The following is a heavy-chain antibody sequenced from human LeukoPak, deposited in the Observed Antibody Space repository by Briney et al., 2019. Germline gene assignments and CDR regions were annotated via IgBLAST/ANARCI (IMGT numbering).Heavy chain of an antibody. J-gene: IGHJ4*02. Sequence: ASVKVSCKASGYTFTDYYTHWVRQAPGQGLEWMGWINPNSGGTNYAQKFQGWVTMTRDTSISTGYMELSRLKSDDTAVYYCARGPGGANYHLDYWGQGTLVTVSS. CDR3: ARGPGGANYHLDY. D-gene: IGHD1-26*01. V-gene: IGHV1-2*04. CDR1: GYTFTDYY. CDR2: INPNSGGT.